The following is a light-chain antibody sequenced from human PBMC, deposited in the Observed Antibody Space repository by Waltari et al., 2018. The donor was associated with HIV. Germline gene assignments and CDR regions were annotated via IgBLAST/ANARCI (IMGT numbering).Light chain of an antibody. CDR3: AAWDDSLNAWV. CDR2: INN. Sequence: QSVLTQPPSASGTPGQRVTISCSGSSSNIGSNTVNWYQQLPGTAPKLLIYINNQRPSGAPDRSSGSKSGTSASLAISGLQSEDEADYYCAAWDDSLNAWVFGGGTKLTVL. V-gene: IGLV1-44*01. CDR1: SSNIGSNT. J-gene: IGLJ3*02.